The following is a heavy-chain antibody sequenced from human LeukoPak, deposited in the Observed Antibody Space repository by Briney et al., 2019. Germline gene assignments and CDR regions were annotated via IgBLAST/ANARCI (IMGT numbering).Heavy chain of an antibody. CDR2: IYHSGST. D-gene: IGHD6-13*01. CDR1: GGSISSGGYS. Sequence: NSSETLSLTCAVSGGSISSGGYSWSWIRQPPGKGLEWIGYIYHSGSTYYNPSLKSRVTISVDRSKNQFSLKLSSVTAADTAVYYCARARYSSSWACDYWGQGTLVTVSS. J-gene: IGHJ4*02. CDR3: ARARYSSSWACDY. V-gene: IGHV4-30-2*01.